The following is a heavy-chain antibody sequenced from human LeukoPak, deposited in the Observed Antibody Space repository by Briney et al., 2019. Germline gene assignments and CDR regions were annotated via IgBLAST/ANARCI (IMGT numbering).Heavy chain of an antibody. CDR2: FSGRGGST. Sequence: GVSLTLSCAASVFTFSSYAMRWVRQAPGKGRGWVSHFSGRGGSTLYTDSVKGRFAIYRDNSKHTLYLQMNRLRAEDTAVYYCAKEERDIVVVPAAMPLYYYYYYYMDVWGKGTTVTVSS. D-gene: IGHD2-2*01. CDR1: VFTFSSYA. CDR3: AKEERDIVVVPAAMPLYYYYYYYMDV. J-gene: IGHJ6*03. V-gene: IGHV3-23*01.